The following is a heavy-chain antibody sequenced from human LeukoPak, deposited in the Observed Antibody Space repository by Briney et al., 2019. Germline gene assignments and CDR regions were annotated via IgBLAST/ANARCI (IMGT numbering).Heavy chain of an antibody. D-gene: IGHD6-19*01. CDR2: ISWNSRTI. CDR3: ARAYKDRSLAGKKEFFQH. J-gene: IGHJ1*01. V-gene: IGHV3-9*01. Sequence: GRSVRLSCAASGFTFDNYAMNWVRQVPGKGLEWISLISWNSRTIDYAAPVKGRFTISRENANNFLYLQMNSLRAEDRALYYCARAYKDRSLAGKKEFFQHWGQGTLVTVSS. CDR1: GFTFDNYA.